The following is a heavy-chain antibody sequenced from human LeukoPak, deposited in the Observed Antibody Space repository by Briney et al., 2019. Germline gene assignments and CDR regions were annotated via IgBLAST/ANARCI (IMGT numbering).Heavy chain of an antibody. Sequence: ASVKVSCKASGYTFTGYYMHWVRQAPGQGLEWMGWINPNSGGTNYAQKFQGRVTVTRDTSISTAYMELSRLRSDTAVYYCARQAYYYDSSGYLISLSYFDYWGQGTLVTVSS. D-gene: IGHD3-22*01. CDR1: GYTFTGYY. J-gene: IGHJ4*02. CDR3: ARQAYYYDSSGYLISLSYFDY. V-gene: IGHV1-2*02. CDR2: INPNSGGT.